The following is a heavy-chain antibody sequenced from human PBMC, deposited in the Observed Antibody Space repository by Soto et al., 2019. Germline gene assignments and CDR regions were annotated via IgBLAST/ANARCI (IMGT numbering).Heavy chain of an antibody. J-gene: IGHJ4*02. D-gene: IGHD6-25*01. CDR1: GFPFSTSE. CDR2: ITGTGSTI. V-gene: IGHV3-48*03. Sequence: EAQLVESGGGLVQPGGSLRLSCAASGFPFSTSEMNWVRQAPGKGLEWVAYITGTGSTIYYADSVKGRFTISRDNANNSLYLQMNSLRVDDTATYYCAREEQRGCFNHKHFDYWGQGALVTVSS. CDR3: AREEQRGCFNHKHFDY.